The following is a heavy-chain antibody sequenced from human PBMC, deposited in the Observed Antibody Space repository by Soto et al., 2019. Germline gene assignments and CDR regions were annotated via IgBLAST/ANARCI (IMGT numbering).Heavy chain of an antibody. CDR2: ITDSGGDA. D-gene: IGHD1-26*01. J-gene: IGHJ4*02. Sequence: LSLSCVASGITVGSRAMSWVRQAPGEGLEWGSTITDSGGDAKYADSVRGRFTISRDNSKNTLYLQMSSLRAEDSAVYYCARGSIVSYPGTRIFDFSGPGPLVTLSS. CDR3: ARGSIVSYPGTRIFDF. CDR1: GITVGSRA. V-gene: IGHV3-23*01.